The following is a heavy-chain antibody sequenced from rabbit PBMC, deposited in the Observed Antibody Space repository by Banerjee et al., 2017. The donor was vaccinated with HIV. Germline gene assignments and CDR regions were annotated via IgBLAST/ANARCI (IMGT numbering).Heavy chain of an antibody. V-gene: IGHV1S40*01. CDR2: IVGGSSGST. D-gene: IGHD7-1*01. CDR1: GIDFSSNYY. Sequence: QSLEESGGDLVKPGASLTLTCTASGIDFSSNYYMCWVRQAPGKGLEWITLIVGGSSGSTHYASWAKGRFTISKTSSTTVTLQMTSLTAADTATYFCARRSTTTDYGMDLWGPGTLVTVS. CDR3: ARRSTTTDYGMDL. J-gene: IGHJ6*01.